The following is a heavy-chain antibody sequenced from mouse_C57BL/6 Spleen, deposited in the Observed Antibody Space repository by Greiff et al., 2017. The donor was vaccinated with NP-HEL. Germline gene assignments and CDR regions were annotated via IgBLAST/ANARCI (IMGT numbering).Heavy chain of an antibody. D-gene: IGHD1-1*01. J-gene: IGHJ3*01. CDR1: GYSFTGYY. Sequence: EVQLQQSGPELVKPGASVKISCKASGYSFTGYYMNWVKQSPEKSLEWIGAINPSTGGTTYNQKFKAKATLTVDKSSSTAYMQLKSLTSEDSAVYYCARAITTVVEGFAYWGQGTLVTVSA. CDR3: ARAITTVVEGFAY. V-gene: IGHV1-42*01. CDR2: INPSTGGT.